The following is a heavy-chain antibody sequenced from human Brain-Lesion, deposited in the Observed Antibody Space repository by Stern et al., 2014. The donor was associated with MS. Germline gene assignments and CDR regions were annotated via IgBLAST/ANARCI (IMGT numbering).Heavy chain of an antibody. Sequence: VQLVQSGPEVKKPGSSVQVSCKASGGTFGTYPITWLRQATGQGLEWMGRIIPIFGSPNYAQKFQGRVTITADRSTTTVYMKLSSLKSDDAAVYYCAKDGPALVTNWFDPWGRGTLVTVSS. CDR3: AKDGPALVTNWFDP. V-gene: IGHV1-69*06. D-gene: IGHD5-18*01. CDR2: IIPIFGSP. CDR1: GGTFGTYP. J-gene: IGHJ5*02.